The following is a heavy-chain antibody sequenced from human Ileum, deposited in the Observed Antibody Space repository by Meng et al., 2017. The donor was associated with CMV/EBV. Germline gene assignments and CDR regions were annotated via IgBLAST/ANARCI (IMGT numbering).Heavy chain of an antibody. CDR1: ISSGDYY. D-gene: IGHD2-2*01. J-gene: IGHJ5*02. Sequence: ISSGDYYWRCIRQPPGKGLEWIGFIKYSGRTYYTPSLTSRVTISLDTSENHFSLRLSSVTAADTAVYYCARTQDCSTTSCYTGFDPWGQGTLVTVSS. CDR3: ARTQDCSTTSCYTGFDP. CDR2: IKYSGRT. V-gene: IGHV4-30-4*08.